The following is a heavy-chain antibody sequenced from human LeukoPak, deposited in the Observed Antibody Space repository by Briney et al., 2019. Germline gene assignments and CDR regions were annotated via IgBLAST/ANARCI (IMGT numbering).Heavy chain of an antibody. CDR2: IYTSGST. CDR1: GDSISSYY. CDR3: AREVQYSSSWVDY. V-gene: IGHV4-4*07. D-gene: IGHD6-13*01. Sequence: SETLSLTCTVSGDSISSYYWSWIRHPPGERLEWIGRIYTSGSTNYNPPPKSRVTMSVDTSKNQCSLKLSSVTAADTAVYYCAREVQYSSSWVDYWGQGTLVTVSS. J-gene: IGHJ4*02.